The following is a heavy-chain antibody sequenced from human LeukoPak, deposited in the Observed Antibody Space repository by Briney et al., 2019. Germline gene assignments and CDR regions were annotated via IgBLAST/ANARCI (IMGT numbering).Heavy chain of an antibody. CDR1: GYTFTSYG. J-gene: IGHJ6*03. CDR2: ISAYNGNT. Sequence: GAAVTVSCTASGYTFTSYGISWVRQAPGQGLEGMGWISAYNGNTNYAQKLQGRVTMTTDTSTSTAYMELRSLRSDDTAVYYCARCELGYSSSWYTEDPYYYYYMDVWGKGTTVTVSS. CDR3: ARCELGYSSSWYTEDPYYYYYMDV. D-gene: IGHD6-13*01. V-gene: IGHV1-18*01.